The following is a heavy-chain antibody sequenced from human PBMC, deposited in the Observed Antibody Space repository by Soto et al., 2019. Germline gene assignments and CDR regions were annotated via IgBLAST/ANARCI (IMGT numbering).Heavy chain of an antibody. CDR2: IYSGGTT. Sequence: PVGSLRLSCASSVFTVSTNYMNCVRHSPGKWLEWVSIIYSGGTTYYADSVKGRFTISRDTYKNTLYLKMNSLRAEDTAIYYCARDWGGDAGLSWSFDLWGRGTLVTVSS. CDR1: VFTVSTNY. D-gene: IGHD3-16*01. V-gene: IGHV3-53*01. CDR3: ARDWGGDAGLSWSFDL. J-gene: IGHJ2*01.